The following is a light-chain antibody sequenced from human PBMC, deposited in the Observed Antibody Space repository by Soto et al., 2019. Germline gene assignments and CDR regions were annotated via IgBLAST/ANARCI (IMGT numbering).Light chain of an antibody. Sequence: EIVLPQSQGTLSLSPGERATLSCRASQSVSSSYLAWYQQNPGQAPRLLIYGASTRATGVPARFSGSGSGTDFTLTISRLEPEDFAVYYCKQYGSSPWTFGQGTKVDIK. J-gene: IGKJ1*01. CDR1: QSVSSSY. CDR3: KQYGSSPWT. V-gene: IGKV3-20*01. CDR2: GAS.